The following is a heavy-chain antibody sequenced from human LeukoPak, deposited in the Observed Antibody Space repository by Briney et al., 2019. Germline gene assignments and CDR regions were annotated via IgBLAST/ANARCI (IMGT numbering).Heavy chain of an antibody. J-gene: IGHJ4*02. CDR3: AREYFYGSGSYYNGY. CDR1: GFTFRSYW. CDR2: IKQDGNEK. V-gene: IGHV3-7*04. Sequence: QPGGSLRLSCAASGFTFRSYWMSWVRQAPGKGLEWVANIKQDGNEKYYVDSVKGRFTISRDNAKNSLYLQMNSLRAEDTAVYYCAREYFYGSGSYYNGYWGQGALVTVSS. D-gene: IGHD3-10*01.